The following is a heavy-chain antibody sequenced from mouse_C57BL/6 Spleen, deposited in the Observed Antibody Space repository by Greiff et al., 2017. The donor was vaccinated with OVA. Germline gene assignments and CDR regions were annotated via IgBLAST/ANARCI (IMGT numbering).Heavy chain of an antibody. V-gene: IGHV1-54*01. CDR1: GYAFTNYL. Sequence: QVQLQQSGAELVRPGTSVKVSCKASGYAFTNYLIEWVKQRPGQGLEWIGVINPGSGGTNYNEKFKGKATLTADKSSSTAYMQLSSLTSEDSAVYFCARRIYYYGSSYCAMDYWGQGTSVTVSS. CDR3: ARRIYYYGSSYCAMDY. D-gene: IGHD1-1*01. CDR2: INPGSGGT. J-gene: IGHJ4*01.